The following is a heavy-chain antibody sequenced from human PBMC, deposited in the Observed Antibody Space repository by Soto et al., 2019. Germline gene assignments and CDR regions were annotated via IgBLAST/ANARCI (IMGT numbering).Heavy chain of an antibody. J-gene: IGHJ4*02. V-gene: IGHV1-2*02. Sequence: ASVKVSCKASGYRFIDYFMHWVRRAPGQGLEWMGWINPKSGGTKIAQKFQGRTTMTRDTSINTVFMELSRLTSANAADTAVYYCARGRTVRNYADDSSDYFYFFDYWGQGTQVTVSS. CDR3: ARGRTVRNYADDSSDYFYFFDY. D-gene: IGHD3-22*01. CDR2: INPKSGGT. CDR1: GYRFIDYF.